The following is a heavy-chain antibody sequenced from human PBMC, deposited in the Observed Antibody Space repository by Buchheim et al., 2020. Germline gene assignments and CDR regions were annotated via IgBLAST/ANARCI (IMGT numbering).Heavy chain of an antibody. CDR3: SATREAKHYYGVGV. V-gene: IGHV4-39*01. J-gene: IGHJ6*02. Sequence: QVQLQESGPGLVKPSETLSLTCTVSGGSLKTNNNFWGWIRQSPGKGLEWIGSIHYSGSAYSNPSLKSRLTISVDTSKNQFSRKLSSVTAADTAVYYGSATREAKHYYGVGVWGPGTT. CDR1: GGSLKTNNNF. CDR2: IHYSGSA. D-gene: IGHD5-12*01.